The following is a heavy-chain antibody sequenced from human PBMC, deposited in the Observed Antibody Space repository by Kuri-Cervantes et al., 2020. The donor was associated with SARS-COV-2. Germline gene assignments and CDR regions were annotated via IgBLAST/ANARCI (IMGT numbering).Heavy chain of an antibody. J-gene: IGHJ2*01. CDR1: GGSISSYY. Sequence: SETLSPTCTVSGGSISSYYWSWIRQPPGKGLEWSGYIYYSGTTNYNPSLKSRVTISVDTSKNQFSLKLSSVTAADTAMYICARGNGSVATSGYWYFDLWGRGTLVTVSS. CDR2: IYYSGTT. CDR3: ARGNGSVATSGYWYFDL. V-gene: IGHV4-59*01. D-gene: IGHD5-12*01.